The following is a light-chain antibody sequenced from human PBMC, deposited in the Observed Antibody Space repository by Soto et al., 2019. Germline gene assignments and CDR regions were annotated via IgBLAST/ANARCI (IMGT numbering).Light chain of an antibody. J-gene: IGLJ3*02. V-gene: IGLV1-44*01. Sequence: QSVLTQPPSASGTPGQRVTISCSGSSSNIGTNNVNWYQQLPGTAPKLLIYNNNQRPSGVPDRFSGSKSGTSASLAISGLQSEDEAAYYCASWDDGLNGWVFGGVTKLTVL. CDR2: NNN. CDR3: ASWDDGLNGWV. CDR1: SSNIGTNN.